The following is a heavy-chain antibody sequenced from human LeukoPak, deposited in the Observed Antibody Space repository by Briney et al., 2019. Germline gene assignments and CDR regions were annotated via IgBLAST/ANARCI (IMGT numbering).Heavy chain of an antibody. V-gene: IGHV3-48*01. CDR1: GFIFSSYS. J-gene: IGHJ4*02. Sequence: GGSLRLSCAASGFIFSSYSMNWVRQAPGKGLEWVSYISSSSTTIYYAGSVKGRFSISRDSAKNSLYLQMNSLRAEDTAVYYCARGNNGWYYFDYWGQGTLVTVSS. CDR2: ISSSSTTI. D-gene: IGHD6-19*01. CDR3: ARGNNGWYYFDY.